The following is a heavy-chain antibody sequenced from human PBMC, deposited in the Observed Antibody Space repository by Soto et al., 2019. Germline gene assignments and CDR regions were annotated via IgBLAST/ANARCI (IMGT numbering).Heavy chain of an antibody. J-gene: IGHJ6*02. D-gene: IGHD5-12*01. V-gene: IGHV3-30-3*01. Sequence: QMQLVQSGGGVVQPGRSLRLSCAASGFTFSYYPMHWVRQAPGKGLEWVAVISFDGSNKYYADSVKGRFTISRDNSKNTLYLQMNDLRSEDTAVYYCARVPADLVAILYIYPQDGREQMSGMDVWGQGTTVTVSS. CDR3: ARVPADLVAILYIYPQDGREQMSGMDV. CDR1: GFTFSYYP. CDR2: ISFDGSNK.